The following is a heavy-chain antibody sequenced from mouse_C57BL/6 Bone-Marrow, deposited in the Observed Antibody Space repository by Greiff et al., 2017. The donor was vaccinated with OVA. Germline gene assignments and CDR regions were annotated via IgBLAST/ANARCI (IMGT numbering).Heavy chain of an antibody. V-gene: IGHV1-64*01. CDR3: ARIWDWFAY. CDR1: GYTFTSYW. CDR2: IHPNSGST. D-gene: IGHD4-1*01. J-gene: IGHJ3*01. Sequence: LKQPGAELVKPGASVKLSCKASGYTFTSYWMHWVKQRPGQGLEWIGMIHPNSGSTNYNEKFKSKATLTVDKSSRTAYMQLSSLTSEDSAVYYCARIWDWFAYWGQGTLVTVSA.